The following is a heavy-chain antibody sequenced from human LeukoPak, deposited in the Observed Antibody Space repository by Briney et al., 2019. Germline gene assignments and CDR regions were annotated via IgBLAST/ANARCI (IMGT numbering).Heavy chain of an antibody. CDR1: GFTFSDYW. CDR2: IKSDGSST. D-gene: IGHD3/OR15-3a*01. CDR3: ARGTGNYYGY. V-gene: IGHV3-74*01. Sequence: HSGGSLRLSCAASGFTFSDYWMHWVRQAPGKGLVWVSRIKSDGSSTSYADSVKGRFTITRDSVKNTLYLQMNSLRAEDTAVYYCARGTGNYYGYWGQGTLVTVSS. J-gene: IGHJ4*02.